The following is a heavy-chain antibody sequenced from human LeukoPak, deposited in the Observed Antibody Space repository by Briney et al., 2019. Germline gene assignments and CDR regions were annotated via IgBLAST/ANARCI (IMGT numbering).Heavy chain of an antibody. V-gene: IGHV3-9*01. D-gene: IGHD5-18*01. Sequence: GGSLRLSCAASGFTFDDYAMHWVRQAPGKGLEWVSGISWNSGSIGYADSVKGRFTISRDNAKNSLYLQMNSLRAEDTALYYCAKGRYVDTATCFDYWGQGTLVTVSS. J-gene: IGHJ4*02. CDR1: GFTFDDYA. CDR3: AKGRYVDTATCFDY. CDR2: ISWNSGSI.